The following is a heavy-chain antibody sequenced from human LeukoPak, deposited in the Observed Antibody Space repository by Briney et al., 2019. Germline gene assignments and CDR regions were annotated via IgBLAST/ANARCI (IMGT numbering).Heavy chain of an antibody. V-gene: IGHV1-69*05. D-gene: IGHD3-22*01. CDR1: GGTFSSYA. J-gene: IGHJ4*02. Sequence: SVKVSCKASGGTFSSYAFSWVRQAPGQGLEWMGRIIPIFGTANYAQKFQGRVTITTDESTSTAYMELSSLRSEDTAVYYCARESSLNYYDSSGYPYYFDYWGQGTLVTVSS. CDR2: IIPIFGTA. CDR3: ARESSLNYYDSSGYPYYFDY.